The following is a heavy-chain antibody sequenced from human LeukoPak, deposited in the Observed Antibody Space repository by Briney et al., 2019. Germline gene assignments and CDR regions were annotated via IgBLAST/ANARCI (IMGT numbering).Heavy chain of an antibody. V-gene: IGHV1-18*01. CDR3: ARIDYGGNPQEGYYYYMDV. CDR2: ISAQHGQT. J-gene: IGHJ6*03. D-gene: IGHD4-23*01. CDR1: GYSENFYG. Sequence: GSVKVSCKTSGYSENFYGITWVRQVAGQGLEWMGWISAQHGQTEYAPNSQDRVTMTTDTYTNTAYMELRSLRSDDTAVYYCARIDYGGNPQEGYYYYMDVWGKGTTVTVSS.